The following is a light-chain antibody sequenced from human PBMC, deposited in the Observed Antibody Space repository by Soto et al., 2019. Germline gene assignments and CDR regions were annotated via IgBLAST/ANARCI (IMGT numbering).Light chain of an antibody. V-gene: IGKV3D-20*02. CDR3: QQRTTWPLT. CDR2: GAS. CDR1: QTLSSSY. J-gene: IGKJ4*01. Sequence: EIVLTQSPGTLSLSPGERATLSCRASQTLSSSYLAWYQQKPGQGPRLLIYGASSRATGIPDRFSGSGSGTDFTLTISSLEPEDFAVYYCQQRTTWPLTFGGGTKVDIK.